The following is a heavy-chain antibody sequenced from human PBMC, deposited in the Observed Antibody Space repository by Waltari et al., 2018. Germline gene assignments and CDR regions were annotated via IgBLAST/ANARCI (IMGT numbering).Heavy chain of an antibody. CDR3: AKFGTNSSPETHDY. CDR1: GFTFSSYG. Sequence: QVQLVESGGGVVQPGGSLRLSCAASGFTFSSYGMHWVRQAPGKGLEWVALIRYDGSNKYYADSVKGRFTISRDNSKNTLYLQMNSLRAEDTAVYYCAKFGTNSSPETHDYWGQGTLVTVSS. CDR2: IRYDGSNK. V-gene: IGHV3-30*02. J-gene: IGHJ4*02. D-gene: IGHD1-1*01.